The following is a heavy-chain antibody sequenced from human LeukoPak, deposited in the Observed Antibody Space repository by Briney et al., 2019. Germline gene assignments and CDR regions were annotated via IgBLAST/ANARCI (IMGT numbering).Heavy chain of an antibody. CDR3: ARFSSIAAAFDY. CDR2: IYTSGTT. D-gene: IGHD6-13*01. V-gene: IGHV4-61*02. Sequence: SETLSLTCTVSGGSISSSIYYWSWIRQPAGKGLEWIGRIYTSGTTHYNPSLKSRVTMSVDTSKNQFSLNLSSVTAADTAVYYCARFSSIAAAFDYWGLGTLVTVSS. CDR1: GGSISSSIYY. J-gene: IGHJ4*02.